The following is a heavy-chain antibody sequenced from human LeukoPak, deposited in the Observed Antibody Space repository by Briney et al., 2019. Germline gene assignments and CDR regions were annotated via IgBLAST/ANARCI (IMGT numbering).Heavy chain of an antibody. D-gene: IGHD2-8*01. Sequence: ASVKVSCKASGHTFTRYYIHWVRQAPGQGLEWMGMINPSGGSTSYAQKFQGRVTMTRDTSTSTVYMELSSLRSEDTAVYYCARNTNSGFDYWGQGTLVTVSS. J-gene: IGHJ4*02. CDR1: GHTFTRYY. V-gene: IGHV1-46*01. CDR2: INPSGGST. CDR3: ARNTNSGFDY.